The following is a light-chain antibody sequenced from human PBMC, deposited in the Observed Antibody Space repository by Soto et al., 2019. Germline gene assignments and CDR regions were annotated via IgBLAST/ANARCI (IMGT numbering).Light chain of an antibody. J-gene: IGLJ1*01. Sequence: QSVLTQPASVSGSPGQSITISCTGTSSDVGGYNYVSWYQQHPGKAPKLMIYDVSNRPSGVSNRFSGSKSGNTASLTISGLHAEVEADYYCSSYTSSTTLGVFGTGNKVT. CDR3: SSYTSSTTLGV. CDR1: SSDVGGYNY. CDR2: DVS. V-gene: IGLV2-14*01.